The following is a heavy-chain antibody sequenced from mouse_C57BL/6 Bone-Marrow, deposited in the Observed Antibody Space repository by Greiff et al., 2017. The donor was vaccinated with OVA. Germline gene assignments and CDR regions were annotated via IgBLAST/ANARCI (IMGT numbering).Heavy chain of an antibody. CDR1: GYTFTSYW. V-gene: IGHV1-64*01. CDR3: ARRAYGSLYYFDY. Sequence: QVQLKQPGAELVKPGASVKLSCKASGYTFTSYWMHWVKQRPGQGLEWIGMIHPNSGSTNYNEKFKSKATLTVDKSSSTAYMQLSSLTSEDSAVYYCARRAYGSLYYFDYWGQGTTLTVSS. D-gene: IGHD1-1*01. CDR2: IHPNSGST. J-gene: IGHJ2*01.